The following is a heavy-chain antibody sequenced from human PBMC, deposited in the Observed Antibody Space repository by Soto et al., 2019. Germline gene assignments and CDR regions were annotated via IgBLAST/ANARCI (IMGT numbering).Heavy chain of an antibody. Sequence: GESLKISCQSSGYTFSNFWIGWVRQLPGKGLEWMGIIYPGDHETRYSPSFHGKVTISADRSISTAYLQWRSLRASDTAMYFCAKHGAAYDYAGNTPFDYWGQGTLVTVSS. J-gene: IGHJ4*02. V-gene: IGHV5-51*01. CDR2: IYPGDHET. D-gene: IGHD3-16*01. CDR1: GYTFSNFW. CDR3: AKHGAAYDYAGNTPFDY.